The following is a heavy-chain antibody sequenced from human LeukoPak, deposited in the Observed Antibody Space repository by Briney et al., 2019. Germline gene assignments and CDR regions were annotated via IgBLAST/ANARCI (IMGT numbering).Heavy chain of an antibody. CDR2: ISSLSNYI. V-gene: IGHV3-21*01. J-gene: IGHJ4*02. Sequence: GGSLRLSCAASGFTFSSHSMNWVRQAPGKGLEWVSSISSLSNYIYYEDSVKGRFTISRDYAKNSLYLQMNSLRAEDTAVYYCARDWGNWDFDYWGQGTLVTVSS. CDR3: ARDWGNWDFDY. D-gene: IGHD1-1*01. CDR1: GFTFSSHS.